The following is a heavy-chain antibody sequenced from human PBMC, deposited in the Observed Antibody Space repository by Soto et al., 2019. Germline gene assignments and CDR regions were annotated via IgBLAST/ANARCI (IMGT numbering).Heavy chain of an antibody. V-gene: IGHV3-23*01. CDR3: AKTKQWLVKDSDVGMDV. CDR2: ISGSVVTT. D-gene: IGHD6-19*01. Sequence: GGSLRLSCAASGFTFSSYAMNWVRQAPGKGLEWVSGISGSVVTTYYADSGKGRFTISRDNSKNTLFLQLNSLRADDTAVYYSAKTKQWLVKDSDVGMDVSGQGTRVTVSS. CDR1: GFTFSSYA. J-gene: IGHJ6*02.